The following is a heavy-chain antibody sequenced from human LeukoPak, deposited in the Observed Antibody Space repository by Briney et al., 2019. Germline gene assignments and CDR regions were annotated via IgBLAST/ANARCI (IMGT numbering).Heavy chain of an antibody. CDR1: GFTFSSYW. J-gene: IGHJ3*02. D-gene: IGHD6-13*01. CDR2: IKQDGSEK. Sequence: PGGSLRLSCVASGFTFSSYWMSWVRQAPGKGLEWVANIKQDGSEKYYVGSVKGRFTISRDNSKNTLFLQMDSLRPEDTALYYCARAAYSSSWGGFAFDIWGQGTMVTVSS. V-gene: IGHV3-7*04. CDR3: ARAAYSSSWGGFAFDI.